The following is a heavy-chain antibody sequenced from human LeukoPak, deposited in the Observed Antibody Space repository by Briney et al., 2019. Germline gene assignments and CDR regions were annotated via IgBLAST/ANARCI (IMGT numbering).Heavy chain of an antibody. J-gene: IGHJ4*02. CDR2: ISSSSNYI. CDR1: GFTFSSFS. V-gene: IGHV3-21*04. D-gene: IGHD6-13*01. CDR3: AKDAAGSSWPYYFDY. Sequence: PGGSLRPSCAASGFTFSSFSMNWVRQAPGKGLEWVSSISSSSNYIYYADSVKGRFTISRDNSKNTVYLQMNSLRAEDTAVYYCAKDAAGSSWPYYFDYWGQGTLVTVSS.